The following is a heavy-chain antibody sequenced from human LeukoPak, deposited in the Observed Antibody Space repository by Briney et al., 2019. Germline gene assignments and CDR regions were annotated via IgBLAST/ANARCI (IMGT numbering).Heavy chain of an antibody. CDR3: AREDLVLDENGFDM. V-gene: IGHV3-33*01. D-gene: IGHD2-21*01. J-gene: IGHJ3*02. CDR1: GFIYSSYG. CDR2: IGSDGRNK. Sequence: GGSLRLSCEASGFIYSSYGIHCVRQSPAKGLEWVAVIGSDGRNKFYADSVAGRFSVSRENFKNTRFLQMNSLRAEDTGVYFCAREDLVLDENGFDMWGRGTMVTVSS.